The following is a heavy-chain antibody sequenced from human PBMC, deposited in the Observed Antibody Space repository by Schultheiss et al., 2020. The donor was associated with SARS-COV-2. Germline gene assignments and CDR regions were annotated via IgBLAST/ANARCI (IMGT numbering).Heavy chain of an antibody. V-gene: IGHV3-48*03. Sequence: GESLKISCAASGFTFSSHEMNWVRQAPGKGLEWVSYISSSGSAIYYADSVKGRFTISRDSAENSLYLQMNSLRAEDTAVYYCARGKSVFDYWGQGTLVTVSS. CDR1: GFTFSSHE. CDR3: ARGKSVFDY. J-gene: IGHJ4*02. CDR2: ISSSGSAI.